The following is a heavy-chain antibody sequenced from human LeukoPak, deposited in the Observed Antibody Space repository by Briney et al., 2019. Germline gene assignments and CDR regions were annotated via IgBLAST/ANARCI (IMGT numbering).Heavy chain of an antibody. CDR2: IYPGDSDT. V-gene: IGHV5-51*01. J-gene: IGHJ3*02. D-gene: IGHD1-26*01. CDR1: GYSFTSYW. Sequence: GESLKISGKGSGYSFTSYWIGWVREMPGKGLEWVGIIYPGDSDTRYSPSFQGQVTISADKSISTAYLQWSSLKASDTAMYYCARLVRWELRAFDIWGQGTMVTVSS. CDR3: ARLVRWELRAFDI.